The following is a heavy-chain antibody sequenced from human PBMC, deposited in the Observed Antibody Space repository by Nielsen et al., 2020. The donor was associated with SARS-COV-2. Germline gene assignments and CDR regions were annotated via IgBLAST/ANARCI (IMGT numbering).Heavy chain of an antibody. CDR1: GFIFSTYA. CDR2: IIGSGGRT. CDR3: AKAFRSSDWVRAATDF. D-gene: IGHD6-25*01. Sequence: GGSLRLSCATSGFIFSTYAMSWVRQAPGKGLEWVSGIIGSGGRTHYADSVEGRFTISRDNSKNTLYLQMNSLRAEDTAVYYCAKAFRSSDWVRAATDFWGQGTLVTASS. V-gene: IGHV3-23*01. J-gene: IGHJ4*02.